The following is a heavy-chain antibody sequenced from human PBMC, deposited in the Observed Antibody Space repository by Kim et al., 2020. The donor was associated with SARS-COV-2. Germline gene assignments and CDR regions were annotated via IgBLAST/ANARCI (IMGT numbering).Heavy chain of an antibody. CDR3: ARAPGYYDILTGHYYYYYVMYV. J-gene: IGHJ6*02. Sequence: GGSLRLSCAASGFTFSSYWMSWVRQAPGKGLEWVANIKQDGSEKYYVDSVKGRFTISRDNAKNSLYLQMNSLRAEDTVVYYCARAPGYYDILTGHYYYYYVMYVLRQGTTVTVSS. D-gene: IGHD3-9*01. V-gene: IGHV3-7*01. CDR1: GFTFSSYW. CDR2: IKQDGSEK.